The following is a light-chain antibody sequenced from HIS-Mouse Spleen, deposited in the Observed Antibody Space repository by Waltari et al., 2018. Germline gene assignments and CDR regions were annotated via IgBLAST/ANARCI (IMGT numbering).Light chain of an antibody. Sequence: SYELTQPPSVSVSPGQTASITCSGDKLGDKYACWYQQKPGQSPVLVMYQDSKRPSGIPGRFSCSNSGNTATLTISGTQAMDEADYYCQAWDSSTVVFGGGTKLTVL. J-gene: IGLJ2*01. CDR3: QAWDSSTVV. CDR1: KLGDKY. V-gene: IGLV3-1*01. CDR2: QDS.